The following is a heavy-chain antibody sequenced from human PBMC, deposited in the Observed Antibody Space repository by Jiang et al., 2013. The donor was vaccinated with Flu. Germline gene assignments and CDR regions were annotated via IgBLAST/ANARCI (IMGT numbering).Heavy chain of an antibody. D-gene: IGHD2-15*01. V-gene: IGHV6-1*01. CDR3: ARGSFVVVVQAIEKFYFDY. Sequence: CAISGDSVSSNSAAWNWIRQSPSRGLEWLGRTYYRSKWYNDYAVSVKSRITINPDTSKNQFSLQLNSVTPEDTAVYYCARGSFVVVVQAIEKFYFDYWGQGTLVTVSS. CDR1: GDSVSSNSAA. J-gene: IGHJ4*02. CDR2: TYYRSKWYN.